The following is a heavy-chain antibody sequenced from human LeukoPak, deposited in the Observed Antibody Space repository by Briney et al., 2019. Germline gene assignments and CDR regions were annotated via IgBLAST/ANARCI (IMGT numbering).Heavy chain of an antibody. Sequence: ASVKVSCKASGYTFTGYYMHWVRQAPGQGLEWMGWINPNSGGTNYAQKFQGRVTMTRGTSISTAYMELSRLRSDDTAVYYCARHYYDFWSGYSPNWFDPWGQGTLVTVSS. D-gene: IGHD3-3*01. CDR3: ARHYYDFWSGYSPNWFDP. V-gene: IGHV1-2*02. CDR1: GYTFTGYY. J-gene: IGHJ5*02. CDR2: INPNSGGT.